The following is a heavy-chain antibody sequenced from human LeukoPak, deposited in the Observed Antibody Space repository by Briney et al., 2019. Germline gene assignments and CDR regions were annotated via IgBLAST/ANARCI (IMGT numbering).Heavy chain of an antibody. Sequence: PSETLSLTCTVSGGSISSYYWSWIRQPPGKGLEWIGYIYYSGSTNYNPSLKSRVTISVDTSKNQFSLKLSSVTAADTAVHYCAGEAELDVLMVYGEQYYYYYMDVWGKGTTVTVSS. CDR3: AGEAELDVLMVYGEQYYYYYMDV. D-gene: IGHD2-8*01. CDR2: IYYSGST. J-gene: IGHJ6*03. V-gene: IGHV4-59*01. CDR1: GGSISSYY.